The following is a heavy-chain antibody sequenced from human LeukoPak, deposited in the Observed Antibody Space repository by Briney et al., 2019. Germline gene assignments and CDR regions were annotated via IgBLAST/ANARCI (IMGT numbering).Heavy chain of an antibody. CDR3: ARHYGQQSFGFDP. V-gene: IGHV3-7*01. CDR2: INQDGSEK. Sequence: PGGSLRLSCAASGFTFNSYWMSWVRQAPGKGLDWVANINQDGSEKYYVDSVKGRFTISRDNAKNSLYLQMNSLRAEDTAIYYCARHYGQQSFGFDPWGQGTLVTVSS. CDR1: GFTFNSYW. D-gene: IGHD6-13*01. J-gene: IGHJ5*02.